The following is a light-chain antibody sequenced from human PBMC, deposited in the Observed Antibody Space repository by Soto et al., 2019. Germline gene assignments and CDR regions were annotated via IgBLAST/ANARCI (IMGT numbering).Light chain of an antibody. J-gene: IGKJ1*01. Sequence: EIVLTQSPATLSLSPGERATLSCRASQSVSTYVAWYQQRPGQAPRLLIYDASNRATGIPARFSGSGSGTDFTLTISSLEPEDSAVYYCQQRTNWLRTFGQGTKVEIK. CDR2: DAS. CDR3: QQRTNWLRT. CDR1: QSVSTY. V-gene: IGKV3-11*01.